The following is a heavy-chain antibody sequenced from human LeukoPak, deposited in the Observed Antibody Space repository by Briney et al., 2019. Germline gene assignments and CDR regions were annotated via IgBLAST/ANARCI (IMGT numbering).Heavy chain of an antibody. CDR3: ARTVGIAVAGDAFDI. Sequence: NASETLSLTCTVSGYSISSGYYWGWIRQPPGRGLEWIGNIYHSGSTNSNSSLKSRVSISVDKSKNQFSLRLKSVTAADTAVYYCARTVGIAVAGDAFDIWGQGTMVTVSS. J-gene: IGHJ3*02. CDR2: IYHSGST. CDR1: GYSISSGYY. D-gene: IGHD6-19*01. V-gene: IGHV4-38-2*02.